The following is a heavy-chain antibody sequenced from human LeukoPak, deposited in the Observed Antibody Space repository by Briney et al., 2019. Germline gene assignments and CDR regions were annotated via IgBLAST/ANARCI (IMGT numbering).Heavy chain of an antibody. D-gene: IGHD3-22*01. CDR3: ARSGETGYYDSSGYYYTY. V-gene: IGHV1-2*06. Sequence: ASVKVSCKASGYTFTGYYMHWVRQAPGQGLEWMGRINPNSGGTNYAQKFQGRVTMTRNTSISTAYMELSSLRSEDTAVYYCARSGETGYYDSSGYYYTYWGQGTLVTVSS. J-gene: IGHJ4*02. CDR2: INPNSGGT. CDR1: GYTFTGYY.